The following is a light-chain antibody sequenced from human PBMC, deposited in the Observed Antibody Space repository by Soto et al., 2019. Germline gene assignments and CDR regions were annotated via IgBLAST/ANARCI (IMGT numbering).Light chain of an antibody. CDR1: QSVSSSY. CDR3: QQYGSSPQT. CDR2: GAS. V-gene: IGKV3-20*01. Sequence: EIVLTQSPGTLSLSPGERAILPCRASQSVSSSYLAWYQQKPGQAPRLLIYGASFRATGIPDRFSGSGSGTDFTLTISRLEPEDFAVYYCQQYGSSPQTFGQGTKVEIK. J-gene: IGKJ1*01.